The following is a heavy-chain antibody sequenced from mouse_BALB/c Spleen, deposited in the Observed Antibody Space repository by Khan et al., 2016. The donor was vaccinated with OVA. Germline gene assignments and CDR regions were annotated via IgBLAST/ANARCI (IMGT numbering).Heavy chain of an antibody. J-gene: IGHJ3*01. CDR2: ISSGGHYT. Sequence: EVQLVESGGDLVKTGGSLKLSCAASGFTFSTYGMSWVRQTPDKRLEWVATISSGGHYTYYIDSVKGRFTISRDNAKNILYLQMTSLTSEDTAVYYCARLAYCYNGEGFAYWGQGTLVTVSA. V-gene: IGHV5-6*01. CDR3: ARLAYCYNGEGFAY. CDR1: GFTFSTYG. D-gene: IGHD1-1*01.